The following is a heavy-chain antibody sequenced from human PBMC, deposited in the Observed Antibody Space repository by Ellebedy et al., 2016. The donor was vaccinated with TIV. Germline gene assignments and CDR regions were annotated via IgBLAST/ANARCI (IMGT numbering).Heavy chain of an antibody. CDR2: INPNGGDT. CDR3: ARQEMATIGDSFDI. CDR1: GYTFTGYF. V-gene: IGHV1-2*04. D-gene: IGHD5-24*01. Sequence: AASVKVSCKASGYTFTGYFMHWVRQAPGQGLEWMGWINPNGGDTNYAQKFQGWVTMTRDTAISTAYMELSRLRSDDTADYYCARQEMATIGDSFDIWGQGTMVTVSS. J-gene: IGHJ3*02.